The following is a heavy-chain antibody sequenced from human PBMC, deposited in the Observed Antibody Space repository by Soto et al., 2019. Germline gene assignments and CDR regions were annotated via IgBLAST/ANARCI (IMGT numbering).Heavy chain of an antibody. J-gene: IGHJ4*02. CDR1: GFTFGDHT. V-gene: IGHV3-43*01. CDR2: ISWVCTST. Sequence: EVQLVESGGDVVKPGGSLRLTCVASGFTFGDHTMHSVRQAPGKGLEWVSLISWVCTSTLYADSVKGRFTISRDNCKNTLYLQMDSLRSADSAMYYCARGSNKAYRSADYWGQRTLVTVSS. D-gene: IGHD6-25*01. CDR3: ARGSNKAYRSADY.